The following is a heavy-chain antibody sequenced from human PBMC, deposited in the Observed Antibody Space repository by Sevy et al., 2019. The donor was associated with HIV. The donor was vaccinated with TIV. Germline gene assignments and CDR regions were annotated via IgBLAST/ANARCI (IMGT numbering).Heavy chain of an antibody. Sequence: GGSLRLSCAASGLNFSKYSFNWVRQAPEKGLEWISHISRSGTTTYYAESVKGRFTVSRDNAKNSLYLQMSSLRDEDTAVYYCAREYDFWSGYTALSYYSLSYYYGMDVWGQGTTVTVS. V-gene: IGHV3-48*02. D-gene: IGHD3-3*01. CDR2: ISRSGTTT. CDR1: GLNFSKYS. CDR3: AREYDFWSGYTALSYYSLSYYYGMDV. J-gene: IGHJ6*02.